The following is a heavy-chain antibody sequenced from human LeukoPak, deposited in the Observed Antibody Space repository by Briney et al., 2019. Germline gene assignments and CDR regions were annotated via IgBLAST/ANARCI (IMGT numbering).Heavy chain of an antibody. J-gene: IGHJ4*02. CDR3: AKVGPGGRGFIVGATLYFDY. V-gene: IGHV3-23*01. CDR2: ISGSGGST. D-gene: IGHD1-26*01. CDR1: GFTFSSYA. Sequence: GGSLRLSCAASGFTFSSYAMSWVRQAPGKGLEWVSAISGSGGSTYYADSVKGRFTISRDNSKNTLYLQMNSLRAEDTAVYYCAKVGPGGRGFIVGATLYFDYWGQGTLVTVSS.